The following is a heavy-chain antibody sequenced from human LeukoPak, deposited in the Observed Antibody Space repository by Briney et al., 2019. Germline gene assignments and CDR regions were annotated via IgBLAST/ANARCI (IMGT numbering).Heavy chain of an antibody. Sequence: PGGSLRLSCAASGFTFSNYGIHWVRQAPGKGLEWVTFISYDGRNRHYVDSVKGRFTISRDNSKNTLYLQMNSLRTEDTAVYYCARDLSDDFWSGYYSIDYWGQGTLVTVSS. CDR2: ISYDGRNR. CDR3: ARDLSDDFWSGYYSIDY. CDR1: GFTFSNYG. D-gene: IGHD3-3*01. V-gene: IGHV3-30*03. J-gene: IGHJ4*02.